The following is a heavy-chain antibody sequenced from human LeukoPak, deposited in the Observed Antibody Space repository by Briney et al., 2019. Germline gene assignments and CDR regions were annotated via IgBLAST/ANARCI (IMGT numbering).Heavy chain of an antibody. D-gene: IGHD6-19*01. J-gene: IGHJ1*01. Sequence: SMKVSCKASGGTFSSYAISWVRQAPGQGLEWMGGIIPIFGTANYAQKFQGRVTITTDESTSTAYMELSSLRSEDAAVYYCARDLGSGFEGEYFQHWGQGTLVTVSS. CDR3: ARDLGSGFEGEYFQH. V-gene: IGHV1-69*05. CDR2: IIPIFGTA. CDR1: GGTFSSYA.